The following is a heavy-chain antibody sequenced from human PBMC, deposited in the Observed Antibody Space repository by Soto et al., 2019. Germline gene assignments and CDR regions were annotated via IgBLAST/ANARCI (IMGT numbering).Heavy chain of an antibody. J-gene: IGHJ5*02. Sequence: QVQLQESGPGLVKPSQTLSLTCTVSGGSISSGDYYWSWIRQPPGKGLEWIGSIYYSGSTYYNPARKGPVTISVDTSNNPFSLKLSSVTAAATAVYYCARAGWVRSNWFDPWGQGTLVTVSS. CDR1: GGSISSGDYY. CDR3: ARAGWVRSNWFDP. V-gene: IGHV4-30-4*01. CDR2: IYYSGST. D-gene: IGHD1-26*01.